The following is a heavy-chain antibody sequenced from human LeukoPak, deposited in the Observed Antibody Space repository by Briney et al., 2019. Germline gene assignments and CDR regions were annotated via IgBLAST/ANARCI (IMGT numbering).Heavy chain of an antibody. Sequence: SETLSLTCTVSGGSISSYYWSWIRQPPGKGLEWIGYIYYSGFTNYNPSLKSRVALSVDTSKNQFSLNLRSVTAADTAMYYCARRRDGYIDYWGQGTLVTVSS. CDR1: GGSISSYY. CDR2: IYYSGFT. D-gene: IGHD5-24*01. J-gene: IGHJ4*02. CDR3: ARRRDGYIDY. V-gene: IGHV4-59*01.